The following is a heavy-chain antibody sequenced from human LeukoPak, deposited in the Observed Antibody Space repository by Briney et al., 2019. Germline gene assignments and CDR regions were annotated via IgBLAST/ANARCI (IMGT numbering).Heavy chain of an antibody. CDR2: INPSGGST. CDR1: GYTFTSYY. J-gene: IGHJ4*02. V-gene: IGHV1-46*01. CDR3: ARGGYYDSSGYSFDY. D-gene: IGHD3-22*01. Sequence: ASVKVSCKASGYTFTSYYMHWVRQAPGQGLEWMGIINPSGGSTSYAQEFQGRVTMTRDMSTSTVYMELSSLRSEDTAVYYCARGGYYDSSGYSFDYWGQGTLVTVSS.